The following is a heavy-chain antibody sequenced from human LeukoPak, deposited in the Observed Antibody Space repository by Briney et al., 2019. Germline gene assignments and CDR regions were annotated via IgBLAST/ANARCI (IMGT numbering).Heavy chain of an antibody. CDR3: ASFPTGSYGAY. CDR1: GFNFSDHY. Sequence: GGSLRLSCAASGFNFSDHYMDWVRQAPGRGLKWVGRTRKKANNYTTEYAASVKGRFTISRDDSKNSLYLQMNSLKTEDTAVYYCASFPTGSYGAYWGQGTLVTVSS. J-gene: IGHJ4*02. CDR2: TRKKANNYTT. V-gene: IGHV3-72*01. D-gene: IGHD1-26*01.